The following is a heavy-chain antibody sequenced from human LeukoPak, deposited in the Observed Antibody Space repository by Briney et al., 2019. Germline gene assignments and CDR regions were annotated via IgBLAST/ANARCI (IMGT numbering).Heavy chain of an antibody. CDR2: ISSGGTNK. CDR3: ARDPTTVTTTYFDY. J-gene: IGHJ4*02. CDR1: GFTVSTHA. D-gene: IGHD4-17*01. Sequence: AGGSLRLSCAASGFTVSTHAMHWVRQAPAKGLEWVALISSGGTNKHYADSVKGRFTISRDISKNTVYLQMNSLRAEDTAVYYCARDPTTVTTTYFDYWGQGTLVTVSS. V-gene: IGHV3-30-3*01.